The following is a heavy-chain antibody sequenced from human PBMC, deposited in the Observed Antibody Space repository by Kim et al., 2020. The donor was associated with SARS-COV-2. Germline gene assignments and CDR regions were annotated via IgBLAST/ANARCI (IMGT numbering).Heavy chain of an antibody. J-gene: IGHJ4*02. V-gene: IGHV4-39*07. Sequence: SETLSLTCTVSGGSISSSSYYWGWIRQPPGKGLEWIGSIYYSGSTYYNPSLKSRVTISVDTSKNQFSLKLSSVTAADTAVYYCARDGVGGSSDPYFDYWGQGTLVTVSS. CDR2: IYYSGST. CDR1: GGSISSSSYY. D-gene: IGHD6-6*01. CDR3: ARDGVGGSSDPYFDY.